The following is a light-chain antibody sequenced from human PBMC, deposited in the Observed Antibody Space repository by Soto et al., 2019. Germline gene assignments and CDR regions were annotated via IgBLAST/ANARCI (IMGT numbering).Light chain of an antibody. CDR1: QSLVYSDGNTY. CDR2: KVS. V-gene: IGKV2-30*01. CDR3: KKDLEGPLT. J-gene: IGKJ1*01. Sequence: DVVMTQSPLSLPVTLGQPASISCRSSQSLVYSDGNTYLNWFQQRPGQSPRRLIYKVSNRDSRVPDRFSGSGSGTEFTVKNRRVEAEDVAVYFCKKDLEGPLTFSQGTKVDIK.